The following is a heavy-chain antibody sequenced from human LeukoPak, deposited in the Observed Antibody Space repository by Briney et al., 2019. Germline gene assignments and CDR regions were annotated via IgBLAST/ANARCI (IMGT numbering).Heavy chain of an antibody. V-gene: IGHV3-30*02. CDR2: IRYDGSNK. D-gene: IGHD2-2*01. CDR3: AKESGDIVVVPAAMGGAYFDY. J-gene: IGHJ4*02. Sequence: GGSLRLSCAASGFTFSSYGMHWVRQAPGKGLEWVAFIRYDGSNKYYADSVKGRFTISRDNSKNTLYLQMNSLRAEDTAVYYCAKESGDIVVVPAAMGGAYFDYWGQGTLVTVSS. CDR1: GFTFSSYG.